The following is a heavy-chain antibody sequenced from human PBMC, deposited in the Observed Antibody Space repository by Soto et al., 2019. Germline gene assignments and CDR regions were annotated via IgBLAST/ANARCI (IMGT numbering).Heavy chain of an antibody. CDR1: GGSFSGYY. CDR2: INHSGST. V-gene: IGHV4-34*01. J-gene: IGHJ4*02. CDR3: ARGQRFLEWLPRKYYFDY. Sequence: SETLSLTSAVYGGSFSGYYWSWIRQPPGKELEWIGEINHSGSTNYNPSLKSRVTISVDTSKNQFSLKLSSVTAADTAVYYCARGQRFLEWLPRKYYFDYWGQGALVTVSS. D-gene: IGHD3-3*01.